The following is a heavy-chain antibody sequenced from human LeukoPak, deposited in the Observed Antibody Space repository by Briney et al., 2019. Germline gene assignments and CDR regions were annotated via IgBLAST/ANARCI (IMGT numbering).Heavy chain of an antibody. J-gene: IGHJ4*02. Sequence: PLETLSLTCAVYGGSFSGYYWSWIRQPPGKGLEWIGEINHSGSTNYNPSLKSRVTISVDTSKNQFSLKLSSVTAADTAVYYCAIYYGSGRIDYWGQGTLVTVSS. D-gene: IGHD3-10*01. CDR1: GGSFSGYY. V-gene: IGHV4-34*01. CDR3: AIYYGSGRIDY. CDR2: INHSGST.